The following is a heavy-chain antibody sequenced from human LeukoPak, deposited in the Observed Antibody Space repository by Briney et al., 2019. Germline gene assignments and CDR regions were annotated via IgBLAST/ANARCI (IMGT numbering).Heavy chain of an antibody. CDR3: ATDRDPISPFDP. D-gene: IGHD3-3*01. J-gene: IGHJ5*02. Sequence: SETLSLTCTVSGGSISSFYWSWIRQPPGKGLEWIGYMFTSGSTNYNPSLKSRVTILVDTSKNQFSLKVSSVTAADTAVYYCATDRDPISPFDPWGQGILVTVSS. CDR1: GGSISSFY. CDR2: MFTSGST. V-gene: IGHV4-4*09.